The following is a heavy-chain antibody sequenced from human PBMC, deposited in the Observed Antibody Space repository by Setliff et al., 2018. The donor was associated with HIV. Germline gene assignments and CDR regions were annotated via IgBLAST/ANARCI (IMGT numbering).Heavy chain of an antibody. D-gene: IGHD5-18*01. Sequence: PSETLSLTCAVSGGSISSSNWWSWIRQPPGKGLEWIGEINHSGRINCNPSLKSRVTVSVDTSKNQFSLKLSSVTAADTAVYYCARGYSSSYYFDYWGQGALVTVSS. V-gene: IGHV4-4*02. J-gene: IGHJ4*02. CDR3: ARGYSSSYYFDY. CDR2: INHSGRI. CDR1: GGSISSSNW.